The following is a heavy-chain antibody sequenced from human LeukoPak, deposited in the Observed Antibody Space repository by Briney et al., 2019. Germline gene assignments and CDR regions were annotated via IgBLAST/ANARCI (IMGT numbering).Heavy chain of an antibody. V-gene: IGHV4-34*01. CDR3: ASGYSYGY. D-gene: IGHD5-18*01. CDR1: GGTFSGYY. CDR2: INHSGST. Sequence: SETLSLTCAVYGGTFSGYYWSWIRQPPGKGLEWIGEINHSGSTNYNPSLKSRVTISVDTSKNQFSLKLSTVTAADTAVYYCASGYSYGYWGQGTLVTVSS. J-gene: IGHJ4*02.